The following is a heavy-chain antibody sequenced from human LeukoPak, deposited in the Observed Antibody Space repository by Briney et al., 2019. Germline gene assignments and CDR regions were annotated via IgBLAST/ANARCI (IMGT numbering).Heavy chain of an antibody. D-gene: IGHD3-3*01. Sequence: GGSLRLSCAASGFTFDDYAMHWVRQAPGKGLEWVSGISWNSGSIGYADSVKGRFTISGDNAKNSLYLQMNSLRAEDTALYYCAAFPGYYDFWSGPTWGQGTLVTVSS. V-gene: IGHV3-9*01. CDR3: AAFPGYYDFWSGPT. J-gene: IGHJ5*02. CDR1: GFTFDDYA. CDR2: ISWNSGSI.